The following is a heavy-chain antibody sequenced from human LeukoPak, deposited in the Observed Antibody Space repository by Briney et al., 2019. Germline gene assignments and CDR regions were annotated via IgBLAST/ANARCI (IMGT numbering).Heavy chain of an antibody. Sequence: GRSPRLSCAASGFTLSSYGMHWVRQAPGKGLEWVAVIWFDGTNKYYRDSVKGRFTISRDNSKNTLYLQMSSLRAEDTAVYYCARGGYDLWSGYRIDYWGQGTLVTVSS. J-gene: IGHJ4*02. V-gene: IGHV3-33*01. D-gene: IGHD3-3*01. CDR3: ARGGYDLWSGYRIDY. CDR2: IWFDGTNK. CDR1: GFTLSSYG.